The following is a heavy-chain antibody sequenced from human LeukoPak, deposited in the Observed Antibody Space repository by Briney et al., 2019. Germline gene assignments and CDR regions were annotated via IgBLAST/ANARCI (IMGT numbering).Heavy chain of an antibody. CDR3: ARDDDSSGYYRDQYYFDY. Sequence: ASVKVSCKASGYTFTSYGISWVRQAPGQGLEWMGWVSAYNGNTNYAQKLQGRVTMTTDTSTSTAYMELRSLRSDDTAVYYCARDDDSSGYYRDQYYFDYWGQGTLVTVSS. D-gene: IGHD3-22*01. J-gene: IGHJ4*02. CDR2: VSAYNGNT. V-gene: IGHV1-18*01. CDR1: GYTFTSYG.